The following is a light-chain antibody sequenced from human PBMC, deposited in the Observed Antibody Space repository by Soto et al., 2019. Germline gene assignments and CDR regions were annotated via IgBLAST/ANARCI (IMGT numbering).Light chain of an antibody. CDR3: QQYDNLPT. CDR1: QSISSW. CDR2: DAS. J-gene: IGKJ5*01. Sequence: DIHLTQSPSTLSASVGDRVTITCRASQSISSWLAWYQQKPGKAPKFLMYDASSLKTGVPSRFNGSGSGTDFTVTISSLQPEDIATYYCQQYDNLPTFGQGTRLEIK. V-gene: IGKV1-5*01.